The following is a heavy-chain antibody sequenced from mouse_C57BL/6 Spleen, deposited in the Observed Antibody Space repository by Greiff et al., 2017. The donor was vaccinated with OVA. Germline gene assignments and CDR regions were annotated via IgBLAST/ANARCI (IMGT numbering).Heavy chain of an antibody. CDR3: ARCQLRLRDYYAMDY. Sequence: VHVKQSGPELVKPGASVKISCKASGYSFTDYNMNWVKQSNGKSLEWIGVINPNYGTTSYNQKFKGKATLTVDQSSSTAYMQLNSLTSEDSAVYYCARCQLRLRDYYAMDYWGQGTSVTVSS. CDR1: GYSFTDYN. D-gene: IGHD3-2*02. CDR2: INPNYGTT. V-gene: IGHV1-39*01. J-gene: IGHJ4*01.